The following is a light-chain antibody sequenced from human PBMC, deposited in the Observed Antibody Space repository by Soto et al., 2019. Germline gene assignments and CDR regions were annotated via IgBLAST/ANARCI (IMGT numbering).Light chain of an antibody. CDR3: QHYGSSRT. J-gene: IGKJ1*01. CDR2: DAS. Sequence: EIVLTQSPGTLSLSPGERATLSCRASQSVSSSYLARYQQKPGQAPRLLIYDASSRATGIPDRFSGSGSETDFTLTISRLEPEEFAVYYCQHYGSSRTFGQGTKVEIK. CDR1: QSVSSSY. V-gene: IGKV3-20*01.